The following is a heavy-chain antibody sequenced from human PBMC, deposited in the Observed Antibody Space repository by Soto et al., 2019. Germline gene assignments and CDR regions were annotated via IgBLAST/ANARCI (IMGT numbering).Heavy chain of an antibody. V-gene: IGHV3-53*04. J-gene: IGHJ4*02. CDR2: FYSGGST. Sequence: GGSLRLSWVVCGFCVSSSYMSWVRQAPEQGLEWVSVFYSGGSTYYADSVKGRFTISRHSSNNTLYLQMNSLGPEDTAVYYCATAVRYYDNYLDHCGQGTLV. CDR3: ATAVRYYDNYLDH. D-gene: IGHD3-16*01. CDR1: GFCVSSSY.